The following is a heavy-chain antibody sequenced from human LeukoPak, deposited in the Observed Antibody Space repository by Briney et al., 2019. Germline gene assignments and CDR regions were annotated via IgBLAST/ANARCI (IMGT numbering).Heavy chain of an antibody. D-gene: IGHD1-14*01. V-gene: IGHV3-74*01. CDR3: AKADRIRALDI. CDR2: INSDGSST. J-gene: IGHJ3*02. Sequence: GGSLRLSCAASGFTFSSYWMHWVRQAPGKGLVWVSRINSDGSSTSYADSVKGRFTISRDNAKNTLYLQMNSLRAEDTAVYYCAKADRIRALDIWGQGTMVTVSS. CDR1: GFTFSSYW.